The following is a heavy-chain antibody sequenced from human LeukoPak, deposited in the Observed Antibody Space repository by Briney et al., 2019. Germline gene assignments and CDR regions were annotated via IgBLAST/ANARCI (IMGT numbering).Heavy chain of an antibody. CDR1: VGTLIIYA. Sequence: SVSVSYKASVGTLIIYAISGVRPAPAQGREWVGRIIPILGIANYPQKFQGRVTITADKSTSTAYMELSSLRSEDTAVYYCARELGITMIGVVINNTRGGAFDIWGQGTMVTVSS. V-gene: IGHV1-69*04. J-gene: IGHJ3*02. CDR3: ARELGITMIGVVINNTRGGAFDI. CDR2: IIPILGIA. D-gene: IGHD3-22*01.